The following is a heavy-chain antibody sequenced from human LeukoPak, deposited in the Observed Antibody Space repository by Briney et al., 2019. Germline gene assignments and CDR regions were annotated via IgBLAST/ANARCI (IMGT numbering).Heavy chain of an antibody. CDR1: GYSFTSYW. CDR3: ARGRITMVRGVINWFDP. V-gene: IGHV5-51*01. Sequence: GESLKISCKGSGYSFTSYWIGWVRQMPGKGLEWMGIIYPGDSDTRYSPSFQGQVTISADKSISTAYLQWSSLKASDTAMYYCARGRITMVRGVINWFDPWGQGTLVTVSS. J-gene: IGHJ5*02. D-gene: IGHD3-10*01. CDR2: IYPGDSDT.